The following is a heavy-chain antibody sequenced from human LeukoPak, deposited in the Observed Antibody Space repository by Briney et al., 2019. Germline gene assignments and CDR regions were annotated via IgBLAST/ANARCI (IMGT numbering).Heavy chain of an antibody. CDR1: GYKFTDFG. CDR3: ARGDSSMDWFDP. J-gene: IGHJ5*02. D-gene: IGHD3-22*01. V-gene: IGHV1-18*01. CDR2: ISTYNGNT. Sequence: ASVKVSCKASGYKFTDFGISWVRQAPGQGLEWMGWISTYNGNTKYAQKFQGRFSMTTDKSTTTAYMELSSLRSDDTAVYHCARGDSSMDWFDPWGQGTLVTVSS.